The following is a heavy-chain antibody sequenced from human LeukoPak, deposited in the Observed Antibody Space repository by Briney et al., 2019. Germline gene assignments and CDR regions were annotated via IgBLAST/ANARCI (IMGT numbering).Heavy chain of an antibody. V-gene: IGHV3-23*01. D-gene: IGHD2/OR15-2a*01. Sequence: PGGSLRLSCAASGFTFSSYAMSWVRQVPGKGLEWVSVISGSGDNTYYADSVKGRFTISRDNSDNFLYLQLTSLTAEDTAVYHCVKKGNSWSPRFDPWGQGTLVVVSS. CDR1: GFTFSSYA. CDR2: ISGSGDNT. CDR3: VKKGNSWSPRFDP. J-gene: IGHJ5*02.